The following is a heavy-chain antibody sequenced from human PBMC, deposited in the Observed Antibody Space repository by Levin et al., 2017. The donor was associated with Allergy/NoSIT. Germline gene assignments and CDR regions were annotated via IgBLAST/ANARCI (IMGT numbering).Heavy chain of an antibody. Sequence: GGSLRLSCAASGLTFSSYAVNWVRRAPGKGLEWVSVISGSGGSTFYADSVKGRFTISRDNSKNTVFLQMPSLRGEDTAIYYCAKDSLHEEVSANFWYFDLWGRGTLVTVSS. CDR1: GLTFSSYA. D-gene: IGHD2-15*01. J-gene: IGHJ2*01. CDR2: ISGSGGST. V-gene: IGHV3-23*01. CDR3: AKDSLHEEVSANFWYFDL.